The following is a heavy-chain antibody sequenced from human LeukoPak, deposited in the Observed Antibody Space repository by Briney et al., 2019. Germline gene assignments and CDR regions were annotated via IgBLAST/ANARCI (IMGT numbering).Heavy chain of an antibody. V-gene: IGHV1-69*13. J-gene: IGHJ4*02. Sequence: SVKVSCKASGGTFSSYAISWVRQAPGQGLEWMGGIIPIFGTANYAQKFQGRVTITADESTSTAYMELSSLRSEDTAVYYCARVPSLSYYGSSGLYFDYWGQGTLVTVSS. CDR3: ARVPSLSYYGSSGLYFDY. D-gene: IGHD3-22*01. CDR2: IIPIFGTA. CDR1: GGTFSSYA.